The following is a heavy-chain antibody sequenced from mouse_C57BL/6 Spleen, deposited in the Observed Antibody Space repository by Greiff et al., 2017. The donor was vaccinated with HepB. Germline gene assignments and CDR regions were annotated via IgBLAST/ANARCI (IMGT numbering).Heavy chain of an antibody. CDR1: GYAFSSSW. Sequence: QVQLQQSGPELVKPGASVKISCKASGYAFSSSWMNWVKQRPGKGLEWIGRIYPGDGDTNYNGKFKGKATLTADKSSSTAYMQLSSLTSEDSAVYFCARRGGYHWYFDVGGTGTTVTVSS. V-gene: IGHV1-82*01. CDR2: IYPGDGDT. CDR3: ARRGGYHWYFDV. D-gene: IGHD2-2*01. J-gene: IGHJ1*03.